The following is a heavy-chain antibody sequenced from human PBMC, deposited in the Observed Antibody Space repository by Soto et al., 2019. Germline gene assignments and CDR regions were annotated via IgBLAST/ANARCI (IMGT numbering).Heavy chain of an antibody. CDR1: GFTFSAFG. Sequence: QVQLVQSGAEVTKPGASVKVSCKTSGFTFSAFGVTWVRQAPGQGLEWMAWCVAGSGNTVYEQNFQGRVTVTTDKSTNTAYMELRSLTPDDTAVYYCARVAALGSGSRYFDNWGQGTLVTVSS. J-gene: IGHJ4*02. V-gene: IGHV1-18*01. CDR2: CVAGSGNT. CDR3: ARVAALGSGSRYFDN. D-gene: IGHD3-10*01.